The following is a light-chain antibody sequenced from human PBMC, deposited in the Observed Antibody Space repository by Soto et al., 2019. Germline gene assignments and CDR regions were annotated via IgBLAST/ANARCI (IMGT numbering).Light chain of an antibody. Sequence: QSVLTQPPSASGTPGQRVIISCSGSSSNIGSNTVNWYQQLPGTAPKLLIYSNNQRPSGVPDRISGSKSGTSASLAISGLQSEDEADSYCAAWDDSLNGVVFGGGTKLTVL. J-gene: IGLJ2*01. CDR3: AAWDDSLNGVV. CDR2: SNN. CDR1: SSNIGSNT. V-gene: IGLV1-44*01.